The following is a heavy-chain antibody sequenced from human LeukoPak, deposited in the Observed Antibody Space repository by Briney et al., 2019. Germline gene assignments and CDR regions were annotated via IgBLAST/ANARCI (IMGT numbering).Heavy chain of an antibody. Sequence: GGSLRLSCAASGFTFSSYNMNWVRQAPGKGLEWVAVISHDGSNKYYADSVKGRFTISRDNSKNTLYLQMNSLRAEDTAVYYCAKDRYDSSEGWIDYWGQGTLVTVSS. J-gene: IGHJ4*02. CDR3: AKDRYDSSEGWIDY. V-gene: IGHV3-30*18. CDR1: GFTFSSYN. CDR2: ISHDGSNK. D-gene: IGHD3-22*01.